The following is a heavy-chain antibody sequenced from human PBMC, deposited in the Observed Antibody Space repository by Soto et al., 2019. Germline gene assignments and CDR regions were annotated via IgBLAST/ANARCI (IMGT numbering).Heavy chain of an antibody. CDR1: GFTFSSYA. Sequence: PGGSLRLSCAASGFTFSSYAMSWVRQAPGKGLEWVSAISGSGGSTYYADSVKGRFTISRDNSKNTLYLQMNSLRAEDTAVYYCAKEVRAPYQPLLYSPHFAFFDYWGQGTLVTVSS. V-gene: IGHV3-23*01. CDR3: AKEVRAPYQPLLYSPHFAFFDY. CDR2: ISGSGGST. J-gene: IGHJ4*02. D-gene: IGHD2-2*01.